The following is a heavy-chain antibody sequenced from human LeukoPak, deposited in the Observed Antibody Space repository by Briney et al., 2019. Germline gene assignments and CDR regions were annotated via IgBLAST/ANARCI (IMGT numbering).Heavy chain of an antibody. Sequence: SVKASCKASGGTFSSYAISWVRQAPGQGLEWMGGIIPIFGTANYAQKFQGRVTITADESTSTAYMELSSLRSEDTAVYYCAVMDYYDSSGYSLWWGQGTLVTVSS. J-gene: IGHJ4*02. CDR3: AVMDYYDSSGYSLW. V-gene: IGHV1-69*13. CDR2: IIPIFGTA. D-gene: IGHD3-22*01. CDR1: GGTFSSYA.